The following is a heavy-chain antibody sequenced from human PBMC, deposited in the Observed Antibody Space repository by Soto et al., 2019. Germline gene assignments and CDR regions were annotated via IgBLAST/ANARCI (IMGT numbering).Heavy chain of an antibody. V-gene: IGHV1-69*05. CDR3: ARDPERNRSSWANCYGRDV. D-gene: IGHD6-13*01. CDR2: IIPIFGST. J-gene: IGHJ6*02. Sequence: SVKVSCKASGGTFSSYAISWVRQAPGQGLEWMGGIIPIFGSTSYAQKFQGRVTMTRDTSTSTVYMELSSLRSEDTAVYYYARDPERNRSSWANCYGRDVGGQGTTVPVSS. CDR1: GGTFSSYA.